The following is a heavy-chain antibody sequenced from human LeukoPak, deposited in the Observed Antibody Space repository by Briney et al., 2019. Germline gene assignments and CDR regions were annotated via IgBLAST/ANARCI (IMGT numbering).Heavy chain of an antibody. Sequence: PGGSLRLSCAASGFTFSSYAMSWVRQAPGKGLEWVSGISVRGGHTYYADSVKGRFTISRDNSDNTMYLQMNSLRAEDTAIYYCAKGRDCSGTSSCSRYFDHWGQGTLVAVSS. J-gene: IGHJ4*02. CDR2: ISVRGGHT. CDR1: GFTFSSYA. D-gene: IGHD2-2*01. CDR3: AKGRDCSGTSSCSRYFDH. V-gene: IGHV3-23*01.